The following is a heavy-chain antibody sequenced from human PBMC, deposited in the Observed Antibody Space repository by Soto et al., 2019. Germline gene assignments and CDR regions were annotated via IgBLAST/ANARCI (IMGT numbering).Heavy chain of an antibody. CDR2: IRGGGSPI. V-gene: IGHV3-48*03. D-gene: IGHD1-7*01. CDR3: ASKIFGTTYFDY. J-gene: IGHJ4*02. CDR1: GLTFSTYE. Sequence: PGGSLRLSCAASGLTFSTYEMNWVRQAPGKGLEWVSYIRGGGSPILYADSVKGRFTISRDNAKNSLYLQMNSLRAEDTAIYYRASKIFGTTYFDYWGQGALVTVSS.